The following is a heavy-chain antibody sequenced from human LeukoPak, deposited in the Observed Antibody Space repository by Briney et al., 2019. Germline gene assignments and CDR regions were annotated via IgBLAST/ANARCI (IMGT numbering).Heavy chain of an antibody. V-gene: IGHV3-74*01. CDR2: INSDGSST. CDR3: ARALVYCSSTSCYSQPFDY. Sequence: GGSLRLSCAASVFTFSSYWMHWVRQAPGKGLVWVSRINSDGSSTSYADSVKGRFTISRDNAKNTLYLQMNSLRAEDTAVYYCARALVYCSSTSCYSQPFDYWGQGTLVTVSS. D-gene: IGHD2-2*02. J-gene: IGHJ4*02. CDR1: VFTFSSYW.